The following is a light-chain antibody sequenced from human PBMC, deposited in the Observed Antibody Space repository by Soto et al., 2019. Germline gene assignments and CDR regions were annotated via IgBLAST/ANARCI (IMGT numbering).Light chain of an antibody. CDR2: KAS. CDR1: XSXSSW. J-gene: IGKJ1*01. V-gene: IGKV1-5*03. Sequence: QSPSTLSAXXXXXVTXTXXAXXSXSSWLAWYQQKPGKAPKLLIYKASSLESGVPSRFSGSGSGTEFTLTISSLQPDDFATYYCQQYNSYSTFGQGTKVEIK. CDR3: QQYNSYST.